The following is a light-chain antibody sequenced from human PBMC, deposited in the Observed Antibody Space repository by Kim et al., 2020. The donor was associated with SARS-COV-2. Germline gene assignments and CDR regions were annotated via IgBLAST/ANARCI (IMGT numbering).Light chain of an antibody. V-gene: IGLV1-44*01. CDR2: NNS. CDR3: AAWDDSLNGKV. Sequence: GQRVAIPWSGSGSNIVSNPVDWYQQLPGTAPKLLISNNSERPSGVPDRFSGSRSGTSASLAISGLHSEDEADYYCAAWDDSLNGKVFGTGTKVTVL. J-gene: IGLJ1*01. CDR1: GSNIVSNP.